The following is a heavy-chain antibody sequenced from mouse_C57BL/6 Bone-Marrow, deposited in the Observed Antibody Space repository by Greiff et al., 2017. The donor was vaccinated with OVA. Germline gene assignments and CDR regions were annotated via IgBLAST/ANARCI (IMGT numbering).Heavy chain of an antibody. J-gene: IGHJ2*01. CDR1: GFSFNTYA. Sequence: EVMLVESGGGLVQPKGSLKLSCAASGFSFNTYAMNWVRQAPGKGLEWVARIRSKSNNYATYYADSVKDRFTISRDDSESMLYLQMNNLKTEDTAMYYCVREGDTLFDYWGQGTTLTVSS. CDR2: IRSKSNNYAT. CDR3: VREGDTLFDY. D-gene: IGHD3-3*01. V-gene: IGHV10-1*01.